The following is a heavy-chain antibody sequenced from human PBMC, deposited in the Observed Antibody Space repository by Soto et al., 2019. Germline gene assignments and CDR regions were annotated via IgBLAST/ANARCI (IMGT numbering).Heavy chain of an antibody. D-gene: IGHD2-8*01. CDR3: ARGIGARVPDIVLMVYAGNWFDP. CDR1: GGSFSGYY. CDR2: INHSGST. J-gene: IGHJ5*02. V-gene: IGHV4-34*01. Sequence: SETLSLTCAVYGGSFSGYYWSWIRQPPGKGLEWIGEINHSGSTNYNPSLKSRVTISVDTSKNQFSLKLSSVTAADTAVYYCARGIGARVPDIVLMVYAGNWFDPWGQGTLVTVSS.